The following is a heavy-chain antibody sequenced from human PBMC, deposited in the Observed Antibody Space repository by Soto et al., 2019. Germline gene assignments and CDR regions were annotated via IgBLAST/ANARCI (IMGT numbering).Heavy chain of an antibody. Sequence: QVQLVESGGGVVQPGRSLRLSCAASGFTFSSYGMHWVRQAPGKGLEWVAVIWYDGSNKYYADSVKGRFTISRDNSKNTLYLQMTSLRAEDTAVYYCARDSCSGGSCYFDYWGQGTLVTVSS. J-gene: IGHJ4*02. V-gene: IGHV3-33*01. D-gene: IGHD2-15*01. CDR2: IWYDGSNK. CDR1: GFTFSSYG. CDR3: ARDSCSGGSCYFDY.